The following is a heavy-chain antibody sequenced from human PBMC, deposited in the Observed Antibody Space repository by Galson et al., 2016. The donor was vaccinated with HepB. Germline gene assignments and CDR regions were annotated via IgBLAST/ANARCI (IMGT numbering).Heavy chain of an antibody. CDR3: AKDLGSGDIVLMLYGKGS. V-gene: IGHV3-23*01. CDR1: GVTVYNNH. CDR2: ISGSGSST. Sequence: SLRLSCAVSGVTVYNNHMSWVRQAPGKGLEWVSAISGSGSSTYYADSVKGRFTISRDNSWNTLYLQMDSLRAEDTALYYCAKDLGSGDIVLMLYGKGSWGQGTLVTVSS. J-gene: IGHJ5*02. D-gene: IGHD2-8*01.